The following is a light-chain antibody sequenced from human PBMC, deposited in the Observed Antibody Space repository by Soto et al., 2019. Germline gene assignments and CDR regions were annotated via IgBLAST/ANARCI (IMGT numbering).Light chain of an antibody. V-gene: IGLV2-14*01. CDR2: EVR. J-gene: IGLJ3*02. CDR1: SSDVGGYDF. Sequence: QSALTQPASVSGSPGQSITISCTGTSSDVGGYDFVSWYQHHPGKAPKLMIYEVRTRPSGVSDRFSGSKSGNTASLTISGLQAEDEADYYCSSFTSSNTWVFGGGTKVTVL. CDR3: SSFTSSNTWV.